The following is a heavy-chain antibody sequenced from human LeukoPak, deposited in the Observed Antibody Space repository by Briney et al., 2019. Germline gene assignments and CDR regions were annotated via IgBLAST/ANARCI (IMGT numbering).Heavy chain of an antibody. J-gene: IGHJ4*02. CDR3: ARDPGWFGELLDPPFDY. V-gene: IGHV1-18*01. D-gene: IGHD3-10*01. CDR2: ISAYNGNT. Sequence: GASVKVSCKASGYTFTSYGISWVRQAPGQGLEWMGWISAYNGNTNYAQKLQGRVTMTTDTSTSTAYMELRSLRSDDTAVYYCARDPGWFGELLDPPFDYWGQGTLVTVSS. CDR1: GYTFTSYG.